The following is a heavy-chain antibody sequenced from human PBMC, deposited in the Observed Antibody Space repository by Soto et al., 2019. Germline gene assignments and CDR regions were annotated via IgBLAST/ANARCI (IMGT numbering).Heavy chain of an antibody. D-gene: IGHD6-6*01. CDR2: ISGSGGST. Sequence: PGGSLRLSCAASGFTFSSYAMIWVRQAPGKGLEWVSSISGSGGSTRYADSVMGRFTISRDNSKNTLYLQMNSLRAEDTALYYCARRAFGSSRSFDIWGQGTMVTVSS. CDR1: GFTFSSYA. J-gene: IGHJ3*02. V-gene: IGHV3-23*01. CDR3: ARRAFGSSRSFDI.